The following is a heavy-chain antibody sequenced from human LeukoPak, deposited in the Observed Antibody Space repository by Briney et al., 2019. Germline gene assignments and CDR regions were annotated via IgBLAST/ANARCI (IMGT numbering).Heavy chain of an antibody. Sequence: GGSLDLSCAASGFTFSSYAMSWGRKAPGKGLEWVSAISGSGGSTYYADSVKGRFTISRDNSKNTLYLQMNSLRAEDTAVYYCARDTGYSSGWYGDWGQGTLVTVSS. D-gene: IGHD6-19*01. CDR1: GFTFSSYA. V-gene: IGHV3-23*01. CDR3: ARDTGYSSGWYGD. J-gene: IGHJ4*02. CDR2: ISGSGGST.